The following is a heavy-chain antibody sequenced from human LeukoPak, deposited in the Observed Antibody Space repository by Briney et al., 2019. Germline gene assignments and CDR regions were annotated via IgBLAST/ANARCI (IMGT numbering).Heavy chain of an antibody. CDR1: GFTFDTYN. D-gene: IGHD3-10*01. V-gene: IGHV3-21*01. J-gene: IGHJ4*02. CDR2: IRSYSSYI. Sequence: PGGSLRLSCAASGFTFDTYNFNWVRQAPGKGLEWVASIRSYSSYIHYADSVKGRFTISRDNAKNSLYLQMNSLRAEDTAVYYCAKSRNYYGSARLKMDPLDYWGQGTLVTVSS. CDR3: AKSRNYYGSARLKMDPLDY.